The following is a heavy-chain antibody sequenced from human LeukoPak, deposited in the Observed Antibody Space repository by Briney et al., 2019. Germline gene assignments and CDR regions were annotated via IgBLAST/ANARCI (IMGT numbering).Heavy chain of an antibody. CDR2: IIPIFGTA. CDR1: GGTFSSYA. CDR3: TWSSGWYKYFDY. V-gene: IGHV1-69*13. J-gene: IGHJ4*02. D-gene: IGHD6-19*01. Sequence: GASVKVSCKASGGTFSSYAISWVRQAPGQGLEWMGGIIPIFGTANYAQKFQGRVTITADESTSTAYMELSSLRSEDTAVYYCTWSSGWYKYFDYWGQGTLVTVSS.